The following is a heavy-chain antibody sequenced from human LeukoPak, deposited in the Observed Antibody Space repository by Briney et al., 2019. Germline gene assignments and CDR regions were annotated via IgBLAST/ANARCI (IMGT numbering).Heavy chain of an antibody. Sequence: GGSLRLSCAASGFSFDSFAMTWVRQAPGKGLEWVSCISGRGGSTYYADSVKGRFTISQDNFKNTVHLQMNSLRAEDTAVYYCAKDATPYYWGQGTLVTVSS. CDR1: GFSFDSFA. CDR2: ISGRGGST. J-gene: IGHJ4*02. D-gene: IGHD1-26*01. CDR3: AKDATPYY. V-gene: IGHV3-23*01.